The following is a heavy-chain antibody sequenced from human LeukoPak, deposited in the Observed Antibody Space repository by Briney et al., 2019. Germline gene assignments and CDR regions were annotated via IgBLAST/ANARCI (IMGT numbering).Heavy chain of an antibody. D-gene: IGHD3-3*01. CDR3: ARGMVSPTRLRFLEWLSGAKSFDY. J-gene: IGHJ4*02. CDR2: INHSGST. Sequence: SETLSLTCAVYGGSFSGYYWSWIRQPPGKGLEWIGEINHSGSTNYNPSLKSRVTISVDTSKNQFSLKLSSVTAADTAVYYCARGMVSPTRLRFLEWLSGAKSFDYWGQGTLATVSS. V-gene: IGHV4-34*01. CDR1: GGSFSGYY.